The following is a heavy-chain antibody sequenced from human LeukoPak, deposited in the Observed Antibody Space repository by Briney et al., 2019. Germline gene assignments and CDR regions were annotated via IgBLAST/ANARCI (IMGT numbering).Heavy chain of an antibody. CDR2: ISGSGGST. CDR1: GFTFSSYA. Sequence: QPGGSLRLSCAASGFTFSSYAMSWVRQAPGKGLEWVSAISGSGGSTYYADSVKGRFTISRDNSKNTLFLQMNSLRAEDRAVYYCAKDQYLYYDRRFALDYWGQGTLVTVSS. V-gene: IGHV3-23*01. D-gene: IGHD3-22*01. CDR3: AKDQYLYYDRRFALDY. J-gene: IGHJ4*02.